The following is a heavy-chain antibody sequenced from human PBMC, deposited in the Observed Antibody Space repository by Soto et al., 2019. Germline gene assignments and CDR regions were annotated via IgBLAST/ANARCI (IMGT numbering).Heavy chain of an antibody. CDR3: AMLGGWSGGSSGLDV. CDR1: GLIFSDYH. D-gene: IGHD6-19*01. Sequence: EVQLVESGGGLVQPGGSLRLSCAASGLIFSDYHMDWVRQAPGKGLEWVGRIRTKATSYTTEYAASVKGRFTISRDDSTNSLYLQMNSRKSEDTAVYYCAMLGGWSGGSSGLDVWGQGTTVTVSS. J-gene: IGHJ6*02. V-gene: IGHV3-72*01. CDR2: IRTKATSYTT.